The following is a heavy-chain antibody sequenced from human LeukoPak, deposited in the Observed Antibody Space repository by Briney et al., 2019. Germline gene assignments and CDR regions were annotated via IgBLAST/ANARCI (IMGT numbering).Heavy chain of an antibody. D-gene: IGHD2-2*01. J-gene: IGHJ5*02. Sequence: PGRSLRLSCAASGFTFSSYGMHWVRQAPGKGLEWVAVISYDGSNKYYADSVKGRFTISRDNSKNTLYLQMNSLRAEDTAVYYCAKDRSYCSSTSCYAGWFDPWGQGTLVTVSS. CDR3: AKDRSYCSSTSCYAGWFDP. CDR2: ISYDGSNK. CDR1: GFTFSSYG. V-gene: IGHV3-30*18.